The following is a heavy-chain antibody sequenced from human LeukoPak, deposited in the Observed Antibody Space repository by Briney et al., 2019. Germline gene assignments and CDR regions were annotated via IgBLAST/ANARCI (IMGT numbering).Heavy chain of an antibody. CDR1: GFTFSSYE. D-gene: IGHD5-12*01. CDR2: ISSSGSTI. J-gene: IGHJ4*02. CDR3: VRDGGVSGYDLLDY. V-gene: IGHV3-48*03. Sequence: GGSLRLSCAASGFTFSSYEMNWVRQAPGKGLEWVSYISSSGSTIYYADSVKGRFTISRDNAKNSLYLQMNSLRAEDTAVYYCVRDGGVSGYDLLDYWGQGTLVTVSS.